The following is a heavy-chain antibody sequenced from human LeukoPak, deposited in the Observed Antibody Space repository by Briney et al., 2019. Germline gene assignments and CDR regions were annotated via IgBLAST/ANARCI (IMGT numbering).Heavy chain of an antibody. CDR3: ARWGVAVAGIGYY. J-gene: IGHJ4*02. D-gene: IGHD6-19*01. CDR2: ISSSSSYI. CDR1: AFTFSSYS. V-gene: IGHV3-21*01. Sequence: GGSLRLSCAASAFTFSSYSMNWVRQAPGKGLEWVSSISSSSSYIYYADSVKGRSTISRDNAKNSLYLQMNSLRAEDTAVYYCARWGVAVAGIGYYWGQGTLVTVSS.